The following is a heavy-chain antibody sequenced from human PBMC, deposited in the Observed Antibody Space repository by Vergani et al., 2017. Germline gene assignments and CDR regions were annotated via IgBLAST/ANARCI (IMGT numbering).Heavy chain of an antibody. CDR2: INHSGST. D-gene: IGHD3-10*01. V-gene: IGHV4-34*01. Sequence: QVQLQQWGAGLLKPSETLSLTCAVYGGSFSGYYWSWIRQPPGKGLEWIGEINHSGSTNYNPSLKSRVTISVDTSKNQFSLKLSSVTAADTAVYYYARERYGSGSYYNVNFDYWGQGTLVTVSS. CDR3: ARERYGSGSYYNVNFDY. J-gene: IGHJ4*02. CDR1: GGSFSGYY.